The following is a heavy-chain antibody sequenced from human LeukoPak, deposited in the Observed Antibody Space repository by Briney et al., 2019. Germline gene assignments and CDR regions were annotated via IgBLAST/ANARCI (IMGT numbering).Heavy chain of an antibody. D-gene: IGHD2-8*01. CDR1: GFTFSTYG. V-gene: IGHV3-23*01. CDR2: ISGSGGRT. CDR3: AKAPPEVYAIGRYYYYYMDV. Sequence: PGGSLRLSCAASGFTFSTYGMSWVRQAPGKGLDWVSAISGSGGRTSYADSVAGRFTVSRDNSKNTLYLQMNNLRAEDTALYYCAKAPPEVYAIGRYYYYYMDVWGKGTTVTVSS. J-gene: IGHJ6*03.